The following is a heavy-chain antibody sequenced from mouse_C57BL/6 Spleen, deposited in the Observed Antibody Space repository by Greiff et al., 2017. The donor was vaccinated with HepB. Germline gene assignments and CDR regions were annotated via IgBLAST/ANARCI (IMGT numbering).Heavy chain of an antibody. CDR1: GYAFSSYW. Sequence: QVQLQQSGAELVKPGASVKISCKASGYAFSSYWMNWVKQRPGKGLEWIGQIYPGDGDTNYNGKFKGKATLTADKSSSTAYMQLSSLTSEDSAVYFCARLWGSSYNYFDYWGQGTTLTVSS. CDR3: ARLWGSSYNYFDY. J-gene: IGHJ2*01. V-gene: IGHV1-80*01. D-gene: IGHD1-1*01. CDR2: IYPGDGDT.